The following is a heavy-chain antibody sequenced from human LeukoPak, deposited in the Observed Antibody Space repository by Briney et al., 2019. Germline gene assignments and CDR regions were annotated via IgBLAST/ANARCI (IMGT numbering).Heavy chain of an antibody. Sequence: GASVKVSCKASGYTFTGYYMHWVRQAPGQGLEWMGIINPSGGSTSYAQKFQGRVTMTRDMSTSTVYMELSSLRSEDTAVYYCARARRAPYYYYYMDVWGKGTTVTVSS. CDR2: INPSGGST. V-gene: IGHV1-46*01. CDR3: ARARRAPYYYYYMDV. J-gene: IGHJ6*03. CDR1: GYTFTGYY.